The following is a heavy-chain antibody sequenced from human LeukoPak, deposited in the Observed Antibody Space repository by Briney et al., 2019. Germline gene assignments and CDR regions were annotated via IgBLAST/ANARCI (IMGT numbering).Heavy chain of an antibody. CDR1: GFTFSSYW. D-gene: IGHD1-26*01. CDR3: ARASGSYSVPSNY. Sequence: GGSLRLSCAASGFTFSSYWMSWVRQAPGKGLEWVSSISSSSSYIYYADSVKGRFTISRDNAKNSLYLQMNSLRAEDTAVYYCARASGSYSVPSNYWGQGTLVTVSS. V-gene: IGHV3-21*01. CDR2: ISSSSSYI. J-gene: IGHJ4*02.